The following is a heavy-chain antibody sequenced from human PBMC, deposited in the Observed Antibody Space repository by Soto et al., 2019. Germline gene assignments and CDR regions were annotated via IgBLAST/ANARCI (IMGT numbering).Heavy chain of an antibody. CDR3: ARDLEYYDSSGFGY. Sequence: SETLSLTCTVSGGSISSYYWSWIRQPPGKGLEWIGYIYYSGSTNYNPSLKSRVTISVDTSKNQFSLKLSSVTAADTAVYYRARDLEYYDSSGFGYWGQGTLVTVSS. D-gene: IGHD3-22*01. CDR2: IYYSGST. J-gene: IGHJ4*02. V-gene: IGHV4-59*01. CDR1: GGSISSYY.